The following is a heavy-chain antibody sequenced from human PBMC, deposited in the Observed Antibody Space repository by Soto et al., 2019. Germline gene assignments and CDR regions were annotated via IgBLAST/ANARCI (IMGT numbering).Heavy chain of an antibody. D-gene: IGHD2-21*01. J-gene: IGHJ4*02. Sequence: QMHLVQSGAEVKKPGASVKVSCNASGYIFINYYIHWVRQAPGHGLEWMAIINPTGGSTNYAQKFQGRVTLTRDTTTSTVYMELSSLTSEDTAMYYCARHLAAGDHWGQGTLVTVSS. CDR3: ARHLAAGDH. V-gene: IGHV1-46*01. CDR1: GYIFINYY. CDR2: INPTGGST.